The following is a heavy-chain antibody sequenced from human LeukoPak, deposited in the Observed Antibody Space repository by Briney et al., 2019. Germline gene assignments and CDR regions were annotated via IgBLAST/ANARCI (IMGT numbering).Heavy chain of an antibody. CDR2: IRFDGSNK. D-gene: IGHD3-10*01. J-gene: IGHJ4*02. CDR3: AKDRRGTVVRGPIMQTRDYYFEY. V-gene: IGHV3-30*02. CDR1: GFIFSSYG. Sequence: GGSLRLSCAASGFIFSSYGMHWVRQAPGKGLEWVAFIRFDGSNKYYADSVKGRFTISRDKSKNTLYLQMNSLRAEDTAVYYCAKDRRGTVVRGPIMQTRDYYFEYWGQGTLVTVSS.